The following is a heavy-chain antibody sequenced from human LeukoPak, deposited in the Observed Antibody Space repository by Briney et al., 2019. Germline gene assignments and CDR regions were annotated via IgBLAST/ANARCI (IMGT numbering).Heavy chain of an antibody. Sequence: SETLSLTCSVSGGSVATRNYYWGWIRQPPGKGLEWIGSIYYSGTTNYNPSLKTRVTISVDTSRNQFSLKLTSVTAADTAVYYCASQSRNYYQGGEFRTYTDYWGQGTLITASS. CDR3: ASQSRNYYQGGEFRTYTDY. CDR2: IYYSGTT. J-gene: IGHJ4*02. CDR1: GGSVATRNYY. D-gene: IGHD2-21*01. V-gene: IGHV4-39*01.